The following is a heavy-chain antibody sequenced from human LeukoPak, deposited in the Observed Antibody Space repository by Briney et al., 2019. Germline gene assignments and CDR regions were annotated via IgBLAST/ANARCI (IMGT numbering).Heavy chain of an antibody. Sequence: SETLSLTCTVSGGSISSSYYWGWIRQPPGKGLDWIGSIYYGGSTYYNPSLRSRVTTSVDTSKNQFSLKLTSVTAADTAVYYCARHGNHYYGSGGFDYWGLGTLVTVSS. V-gene: IGHV4-39*01. CDR1: GGSISSSYY. J-gene: IGHJ4*02. CDR2: IYYGGST. D-gene: IGHD3-10*01. CDR3: ARHGNHYYGSGGFDY.